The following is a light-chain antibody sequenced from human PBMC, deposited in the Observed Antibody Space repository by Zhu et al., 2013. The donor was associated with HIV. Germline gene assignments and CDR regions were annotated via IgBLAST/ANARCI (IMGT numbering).Light chain of an antibody. V-gene: IGKV2-28*01. J-gene: IGKJ4*01. Sequence: EIVMTQSPLSLSVTPGEAASISCRSSESLLHRNGHNFLAWYLQKPGQSPHLMIYLASKRASAVPDRFSGSGSGTNFTLKISRVGADDVGIYYCMQSVQTPLTFGGGPRWRSN. CDR1: ESLLHRNGHNF. CDR3: MQSVQTPLT. CDR2: LAS.